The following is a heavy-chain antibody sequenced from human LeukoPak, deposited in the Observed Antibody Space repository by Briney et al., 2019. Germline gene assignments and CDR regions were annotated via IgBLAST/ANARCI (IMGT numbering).Heavy chain of an antibody. CDR3: ARDDPSIVGATENAFDI. V-gene: IGHV4-59*01. CDR2: IYYSGST. Sequence: SETLSLTCTVSVGTISSYYWSWIRQPPGKGLEWIGYIYYSGSTNYNPSLKSRVTISVDTSKNQFSLKLSSVTAADTAVYYCARDDPSIVGATENAFDIWGQGTMVTVSS. D-gene: IGHD1-26*01. CDR1: VGTISSYY. J-gene: IGHJ3*02.